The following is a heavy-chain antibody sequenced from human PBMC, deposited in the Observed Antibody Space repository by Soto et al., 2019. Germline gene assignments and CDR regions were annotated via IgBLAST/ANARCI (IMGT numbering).Heavy chain of an antibody. CDR3: ARDQYDIVVVVAATRINWFDP. V-gene: IGHV4-38-2*02. J-gene: IGHJ5*02. Sequence: PSETLSLTCAVSGYSISSGYYWGWIRQPPGKGLEWIGSIYHSGSTYYNPSLKSRVTISVDTSKNQFSLKLSSVTAADTAVYYCARDQYDIVVVVAATRINWFDPWGQGTLVTVSS. CDR2: IYHSGST. D-gene: IGHD2-15*01. CDR1: GYSISSGYY.